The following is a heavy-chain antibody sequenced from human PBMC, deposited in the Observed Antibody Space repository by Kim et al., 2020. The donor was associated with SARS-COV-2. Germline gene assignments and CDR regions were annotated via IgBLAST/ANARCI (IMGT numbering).Heavy chain of an antibody. D-gene: IGHD3-22*01. V-gene: IGHV3-23*03. J-gene: IGHJ6*02. CDR3: AKDRYYYDSSGYYFEDGMDV. Sequence: GGSLRLSCAASGFTFSSYAMSWVRQAPGKVLEWVSVIYSGGSSTYYADSVKGRFTISRDNSKNTLYLQMNSLRAEDTAVYYCAKDRYYYDSSGYYFEDGMDVWGQGTTVTVSS. CDR1: GFTFSSYA. CDR2: IYSGGSST.